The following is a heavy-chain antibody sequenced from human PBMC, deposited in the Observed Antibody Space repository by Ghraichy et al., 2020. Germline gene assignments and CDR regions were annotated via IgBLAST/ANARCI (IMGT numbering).Heavy chain of an antibody. CDR3: ARDSPGEGIVGATDGGY. V-gene: IGHV3-33*01. CDR2: IWYDGVNK. D-gene: IGHD1-26*01. CDR1: GFTFSNYG. Sequence: GGSLRLSCAASGFTFSNYGMHWVRQAPGKGLEWVAIIWYDGVNKYYADSVKGRFTISRDNSKNTLYLQVNSLRAEDTAVYYCARDSPGEGIVGATDGGYWGQGTLVTVSS. J-gene: IGHJ4*02.